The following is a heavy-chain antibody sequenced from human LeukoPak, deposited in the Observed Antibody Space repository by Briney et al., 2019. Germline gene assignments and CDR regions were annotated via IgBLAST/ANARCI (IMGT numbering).Heavy chain of an antibody. V-gene: IGHV3-23*01. CDR2: IRVNGGNA. J-gene: IGHJ4*02. CDR1: GFTFSSYA. D-gene: IGHD2-21*02. CDR3: ASTASYCGSDCYSYFDY. Sequence: GGSLRLSCAASGFTFSSYAMSWVRQAPGMGLEWVSSIRVNGGNAYYADSVKGRFTISRDNSKNTLYLQMDSLRAGDTAVYYCASTASYCGSDCYSYFDYWGQGTPVTVSS.